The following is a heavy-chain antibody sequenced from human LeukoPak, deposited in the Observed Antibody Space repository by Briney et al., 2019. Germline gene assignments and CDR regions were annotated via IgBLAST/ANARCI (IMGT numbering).Heavy chain of an antibody. V-gene: IGHV4-30-4*07. CDR2: IYYSGST. CDR3: ARGRAYCSSTSCYASVTGWFDP. CDR1: GGSISSGGYS. J-gene: IGHJ5*02. D-gene: IGHD2-2*01. Sequence: SETLSLTCAVSGGSISSGGYSWRWIRQPPRKGLEWIGYIYYSGSTYYNPSLKSRVTISVDTSKNQFSLKLSSVTAADTAVYYCARGRAYCSSTSCYASVTGWFDPWGQGTLVTVSS.